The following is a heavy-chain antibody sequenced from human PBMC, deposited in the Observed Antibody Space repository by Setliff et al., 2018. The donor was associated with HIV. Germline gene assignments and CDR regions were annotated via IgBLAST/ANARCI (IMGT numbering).Heavy chain of an antibody. CDR2: IYYSGST. D-gene: IGHD3-10*01. Sequence: SETLSLTCTVSNGSISSHYWSWIRQPPGKGLEWIGYIYYSGSTNYNPSLKSRVTISVDTSKNQFSLKLTFVTAADTAVYYCARSRGLLWFGDYYYYMDVWGKGTTVTVSS. CDR3: ARSRGLLWFGDYYYYMDV. J-gene: IGHJ6*03. CDR1: NGSISSHY. V-gene: IGHV4-59*11.